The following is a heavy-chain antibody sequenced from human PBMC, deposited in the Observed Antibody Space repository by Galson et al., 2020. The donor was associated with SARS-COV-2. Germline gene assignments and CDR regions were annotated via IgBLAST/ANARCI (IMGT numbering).Heavy chain of an antibody. CDR1: GGSISSSSNY. CDR2: IYSSGST. D-gene: IGHD3-10*01. J-gene: IGHJ5*02. V-gene: IGHV4-39*07. CDR3: ASSGFGEYRRVDP. Sequence: ASETLSLTCTVSGGSISSSSNYWGWIRQPPGGGLEWIASIYSSGSTNYNPSLKSRVTISIDTSKNQLSLMVSSVTAADTAVYYCASSGFGEYRRVDPWGQGTLVTVSS.